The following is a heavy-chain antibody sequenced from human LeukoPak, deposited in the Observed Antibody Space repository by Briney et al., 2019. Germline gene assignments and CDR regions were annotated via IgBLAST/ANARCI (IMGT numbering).Heavy chain of an antibody. D-gene: IGHD3-9*01. CDR1: GYTFTSYY. J-gene: IGHJ5*02. V-gene: IGHV1-46*01. CDR2: INPSGGST. Sequence: ASVKVSCKASGYTFTSYYMHWVRQAPGQGLEWRGKINPSGGSTSYAQKFQGRVTMTRDTSTSTVYMELSSLRSEDTAVYYCARDGGGILTGFESRWFDPWGQGTLVTVSS. CDR3: ARDGGGILTGFESRWFDP.